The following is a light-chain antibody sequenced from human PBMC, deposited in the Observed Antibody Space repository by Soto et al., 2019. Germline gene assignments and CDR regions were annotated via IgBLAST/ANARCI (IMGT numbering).Light chain of an antibody. CDR2: DAS. Sequence: EIVLTQSPATLSLSPGERATLSCRASQSIRNYLAWYQQKPGQPPRLLIYDASNRATGIPARFSGGASGTDFILTISSLEPEESGVYYCQQRNDWVTFGGGTKVEIK. CDR1: QSIRNY. CDR3: QQRNDWVT. J-gene: IGKJ4*01. V-gene: IGKV3-11*01.